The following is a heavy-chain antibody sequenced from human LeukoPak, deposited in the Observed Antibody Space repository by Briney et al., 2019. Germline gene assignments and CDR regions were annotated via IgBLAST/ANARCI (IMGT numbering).Heavy chain of an antibody. D-gene: IGHD3-22*01. J-gene: IGHJ4*02. CDR1: GFTFSSYG. Sequence: GGSLRLSCAASGFTFSSYGMHWVRQAPGRGLEWVAFIRYDGSNKYYADSVKGRFTISRDNSKNTLYLQMNSLRAEDTAVYYCAKDLAVGDSSGYYLDYWGQGTLVTVSS. CDR2: IRYDGSNK. CDR3: AKDLAVGDSSGYYLDY. V-gene: IGHV3-30*02.